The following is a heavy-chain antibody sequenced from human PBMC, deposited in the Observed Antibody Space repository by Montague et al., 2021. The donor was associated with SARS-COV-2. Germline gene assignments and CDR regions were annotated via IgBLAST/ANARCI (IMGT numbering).Heavy chain of an antibody. V-gene: IGHV3-33*08. Sequence: SLRLSCAASGFTFSSYAMHWIRQAPGKGLEWVAVIWYDGSNKYYXDSVKGRFTISRDNSKNTLYLQMNSLRAEDTAVYYCASQLVPRRHFDYWGQGTLVTVSS. CDR1: GFTFSSYA. CDR3: ASQLVPRRHFDY. D-gene: IGHD6-6*01. CDR2: IWYDGSNK. J-gene: IGHJ4*02.